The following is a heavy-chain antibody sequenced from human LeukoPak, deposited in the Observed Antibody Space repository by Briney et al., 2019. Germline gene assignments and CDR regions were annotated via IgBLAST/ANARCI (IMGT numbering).Heavy chain of an antibody. V-gene: IGHV1-2*02. J-gene: IGHJ4*02. Sequence: ASVKVSCKASGYTFIAYYIHWVRQAPGQGLEWMGWINPNTGGENYEREFKGRVTLTRDTSSTTAYMELSRLRPDDTAMYYCARGPYCSGGSCYSDYWGQGTLVTVSS. CDR1: GYTFIAYY. D-gene: IGHD2-15*01. CDR3: ARGPYCSGGSCYSDY. CDR2: INPNTGGE.